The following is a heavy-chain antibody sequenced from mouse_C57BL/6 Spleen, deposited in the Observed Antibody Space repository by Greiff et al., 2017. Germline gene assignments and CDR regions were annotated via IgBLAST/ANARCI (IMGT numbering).Heavy chain of an antibody. D-gene: IGHD1-1*01. Sequence: EVQLVESGGGLVQPKGSLKLSCAASGFSFNTYAMNWVRQAPGKGLEWVARIRSKSNNYATYYAESVKDRFTISRDDSESMLYLQMNNLKTEDTAMYYWVRQGTTVVAFDYWGQGTTLTVSS. CDR3: VRQGTTVVAFDY. V-gene: IGHV10-1*01. CDR1: GFSFNTYA. CDR2: IRSKSNNYAT. J-gene: IGHJ2*01.